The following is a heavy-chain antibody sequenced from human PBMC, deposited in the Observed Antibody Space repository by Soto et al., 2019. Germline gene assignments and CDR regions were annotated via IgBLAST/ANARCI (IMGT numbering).Heavy chain of an antibody. V-gene: IGHV3-23*01. CDR1: GFTFSSYA. CDR3: AKDFLSAGYFDY. CDR2: ISGSGGST. D-gene: IGHD6-25*01. Sequence: GGSLRLSCSASGFTFSSYAMSWVRQAPGKGLERVSAISGSGGSTYYADSVKGRFTISRDNSKNTLYLQMNSLRAEDTAVYYCAKDFLSAGYFDYWGQGTLVTVSS. J-gene: IGHJ4*02.